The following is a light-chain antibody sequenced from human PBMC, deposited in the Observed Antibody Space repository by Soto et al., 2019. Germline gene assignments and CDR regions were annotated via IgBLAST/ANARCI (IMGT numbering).Light chain of an antibody. CDR2: QAS. CDR3: QQYSSYST. J-gene: IGKJ1*01. CDR1: QSISSW. V-gene: IGKV1-5*03. Sequence: DLQMTQSPSTLSASVGDRVTITCRASQSISSWLAWYQQKPGKAPKLLIYQASSFESGVPSRFSDSGSGTEFTLTISSLQPDDFATYYCQQYSSYSTFGQGTKVEIK.